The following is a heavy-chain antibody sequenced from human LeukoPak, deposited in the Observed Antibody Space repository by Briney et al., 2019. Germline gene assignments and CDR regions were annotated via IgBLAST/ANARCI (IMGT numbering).Heavy chain of an antibody. V-gene: IGHV3-23*01. D-gene: IGHD3-3*01. Sequence: PGGSLRLPPAPSLFNFSSFVMSCVGQAPGHGLEGFSAISIGGGSTYYAHSVKGRFAISRDNSKNTLYLQMNRLRAEDTAVYYCGVADILQWSTDAGNWGQGTLVTVSS. CDR2: ISIGGGST. CDR3: GVADILQWSTDAGN. J-gene: IGHJ4*02. CDR1: LFNFSSFV.